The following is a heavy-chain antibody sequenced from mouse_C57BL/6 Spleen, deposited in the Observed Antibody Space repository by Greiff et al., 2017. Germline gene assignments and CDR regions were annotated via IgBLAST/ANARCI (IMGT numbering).Heavy chain of an antibody. D-gene: IGHD1-1*01. CDR3: AREGTITTDPAYFDY. Sequence: VQLQQSGAELVKPGASVKLSCKASGYTFTSYWMHWVKQRPGQGLEWIGMIHPNSGSTNYNEKFKSKATLTVDKSSSTAYMQLSSLTSEDSAVYYCAREGTITTDPAYFDYWGQGTTLTVSS. V-gene: IGHV1-64*01. CDR1: GYTFTSYW. J-gene: IGHJ2*01. CDR2: IHPNSGST.